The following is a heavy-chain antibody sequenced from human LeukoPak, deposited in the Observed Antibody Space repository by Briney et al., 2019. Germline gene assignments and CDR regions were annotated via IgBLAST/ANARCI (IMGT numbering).Heavy chain of an antibody. V-gene: IGHV4-4*07. J-gene: IGHJ3*02. CDR3: ARGIAAASERAFDI. CDR1: DGSISSYY. Sequence: PSETLSLTCTVSDGSISSYYWSWIRQPAGKGLEWIGRIYSSGGTDYNPSLKSRVTMSVDTSKNQFSLKLRSVTAADTAVYYCARGIAAASERAFDIWGQGTMVTVSS. D-gene: IGHD6-13*01. CDR2: IYSSGGT.